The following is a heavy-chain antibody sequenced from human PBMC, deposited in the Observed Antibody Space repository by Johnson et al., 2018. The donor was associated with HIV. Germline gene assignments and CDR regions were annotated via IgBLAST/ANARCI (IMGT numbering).Heavy chain of an antibody. V-gene: IGHV3-30*18. D-gene: IGHD1-26*01. J-gene: IGHJ3*02. CDR2: ISYDGSNK. CDR3: AKDMRQWELLDAFDI. Sequence: QVQLVESGGGVVQPGGSLRLSCVGSGFSVSDNYMNWVRQAPGQGLEWVAVISYDGSNKYYADSVKGRFTISRDNSKNTLYLQMNSLRAEDTAVYYCAKDMRQWELLDAFDIWGQGTMVTVSS. CDR1: GFSVSDNY.